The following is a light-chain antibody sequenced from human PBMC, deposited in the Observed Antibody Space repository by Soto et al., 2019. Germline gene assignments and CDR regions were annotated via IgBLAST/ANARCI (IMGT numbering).Light chain of an antibody. CDR1: TSNIGSYY. V-gene: IGLV1-51*01. Sequence: QSVLTQPPSVSAAPGQKVTISCSGSTSNIGSYYISWYQHLPGTAPKLLIDDNNERPSGIPDRFSASKSGTSGTLGITGLQTGDEADYYCGTWDSSLSVVVFGGGTKLTVL. CDR2: DNN. CDR3: GTWDSSLSVVV. J-gene: IGLJ2*01.